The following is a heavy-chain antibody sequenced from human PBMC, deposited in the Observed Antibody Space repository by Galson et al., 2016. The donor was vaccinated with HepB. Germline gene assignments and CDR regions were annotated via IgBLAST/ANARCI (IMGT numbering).Heavy chain of an antibody. CDR1: GGSISHFY. CDR3: ARGNERFFAY. Sequence: ETLTLTCIVSGGSISHFYWSWIRQPPGKGLEWIGYIYYSGNTNYNPSLKSRVTISVDTSKNQFSLKLSSVAASDTAVYYCARGNERFFAYWGQGPLVTVSS. V-gene: IGHV4-59*08. J-gene: IGHJ4*02. CDR2: IYYSGNT. D-gene: IGHD1-1*01.